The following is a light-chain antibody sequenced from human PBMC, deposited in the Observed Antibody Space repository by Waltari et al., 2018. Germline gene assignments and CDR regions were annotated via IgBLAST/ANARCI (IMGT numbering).Light chain of an antibody. CDR1: SSDVGGYKY. J-gene: IGLJ3*02. CDR2: DVS. CDR3: SSYTSSSTWV. V-gene: IGLV2-14*01. Sequence: QSALTQPASVSGAPGQSITLPCTGTSSDVGGYKYVSWYQKQPGKAPKLMIYDVSKRPSGVSNRFSGSKSGNTASLTISGLQAEDEADYYCSSYTSSSTWVFGGGTKLTVL.